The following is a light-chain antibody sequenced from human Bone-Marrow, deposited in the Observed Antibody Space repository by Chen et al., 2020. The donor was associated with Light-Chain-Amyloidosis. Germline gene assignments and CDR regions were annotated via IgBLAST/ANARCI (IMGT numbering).Light chain of an antibody. V-gene: IGKV1-5*03. Sequence: DIQMTQSPSTLSASVGDRVPITCRASQSISTWLAWYQQKPGNAPKLLIYEASNLETGVPSRFSGSGSGTEFTLTISSLQPDDFATYYCQQYNSYRCSFGQGTKLEIK. CDR2: EAS. J-gene: IGKJ2*04. CDR1: QSISTW. CDR3: QQYNSYRCS.